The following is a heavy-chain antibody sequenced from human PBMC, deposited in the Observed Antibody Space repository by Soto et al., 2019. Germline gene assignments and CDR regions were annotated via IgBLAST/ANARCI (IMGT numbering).Heavy chain of an antibody. CDR3: ATSLIAARRGGSWFDP. CDR2: FDPEDGET. V-gene: IGHV1-24*01. CDR1: GYTLTELS. D-gene: IGHD6-6*01. Sequence: ASVKVSCKVSGYTLTELSMHWVRQAPGKGLEWMGGFDPEDGETIYAQKFQGRVTMTEDTSTDTAYMELSSLRSEDTAVYYCATSLIAARRGGSWFDPRGQGTLVTASS. J-gene: IGHJ5*02.